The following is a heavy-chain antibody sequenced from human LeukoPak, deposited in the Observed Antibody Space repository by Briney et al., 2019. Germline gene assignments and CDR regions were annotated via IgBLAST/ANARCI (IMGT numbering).Heavy chain of an antibody. CDR2: IYYSGST. CDR3: ARLRQDYYYDSSGSSSYFDY. D-gene: IGHD3-22*01. Sequence: SETLSLTCTVSGGSISSGTYYWGWIRQPPGKGLEWIGSIYYSGSTYYNPSLKSRFTISVDTSKNQFSLKLSSVTAADTAVYYCARLRQDYYYDSSGSSSYFDYWGQGTLVTVPS. CDR1: GGSISSGTYY. V-gene: IGHV4-39*01. J-gene: IGHJ4*02.